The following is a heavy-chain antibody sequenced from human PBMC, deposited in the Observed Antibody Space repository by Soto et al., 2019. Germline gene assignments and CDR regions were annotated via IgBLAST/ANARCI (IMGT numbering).Heavy chain of an antibody. CDR1: GYTLTELS. V-gene: IGHV1-24*01. D-gene: IGHD6-19*01. CDR3: ATVISSGWYITNWFDP. Sequence: GASVKVSCKVSGYTLTELSMHGVRQAPGEGLEWMGGFDPEDGETIYAQKFQGRVTMTEDTSTDTAYMELSSLRSEDTAVYYCATVISSGWYITNWFDPWGQGTTVTVSS. CDR2: FDPEDGET. J-gene: IGHJ5*01.